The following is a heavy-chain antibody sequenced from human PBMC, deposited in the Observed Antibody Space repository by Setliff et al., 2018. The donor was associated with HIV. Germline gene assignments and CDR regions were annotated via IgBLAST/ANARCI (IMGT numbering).Heavy chain of an antibody. J-gene: IGHJ5*02. V-gene: IGHV4-59*12. CDR3: ARSTYYFDSSGYKYNWFDP. D-gene: IGHD3-22*01. Sequence: SETLSLTCTVSGDSMRNYHWSWIRQPPGKGLEWIGYIYYSGSTNYNPSLKSRVTISVDTSKNQFSLKLSSVTAADTAVYYCARSTYYFDSSGYKYNWFDPWGQGTRVTVSS. CDR1: GDSMRNYH. CDR2: IYYSGST.